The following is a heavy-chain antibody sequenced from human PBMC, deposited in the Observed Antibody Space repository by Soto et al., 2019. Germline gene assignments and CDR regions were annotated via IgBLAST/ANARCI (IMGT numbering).Heavy chain of an antibody. D-gene: IGHD3-16*02. V-gene: IGHV3-23*01. J-gene: IGHJ4*02. CDR2: IGGTGNNI. CDR1: GFSFGNYA. Sequence: GWSLRLSCAASGFSFGNYAMSWVRQAPGKGLQWVSAIGGTGNNIYYADSVKGRFIISRDKSKNTLYLQMNSLRAEDTAVYYCAKVNPVIQPSLVYFEYWCKGTLVTLSS. CDR3: AKVNPVIQPSLVYFEY.